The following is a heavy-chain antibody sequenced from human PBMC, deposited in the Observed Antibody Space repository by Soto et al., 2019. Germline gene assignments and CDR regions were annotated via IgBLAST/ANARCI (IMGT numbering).Heavy chain of an antibody. J-gene: IGHJ6*02. CDR3: ARDKVERVVVVAATNYYYGMDV. V-gene: IGHV3-53*01. CDR1: GFTVSSNY. D-gene: IGHD2-15*01. CDR2: IYSGGST. Sequence: EVQLVESGGGLIQPGGSLRLSCAASGFTVSSNYMSWVRQAPGKGLEWVSVIYSGGSTYYADSVKGRFTISRDNSKNTLYLQMNSLRAEDTAVYYCARDKVERVVVVAATNYYYGMDVWGQGTTVTASS.